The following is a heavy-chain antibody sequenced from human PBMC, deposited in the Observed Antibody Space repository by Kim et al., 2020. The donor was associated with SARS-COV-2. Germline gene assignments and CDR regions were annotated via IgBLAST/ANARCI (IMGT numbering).Heavy chain of an antibody. D-gene: IGHD4-17*01. CDR2: INHSGSN. J-gene: IGHJ4*02. CDR3: ARGRPPPDYGDYVLDY. CDR1: GGSFSGYY. V-gene: IGHV4-34*01. Sequence: SETLSLTCAVYGGSFSGYYGSWIRQLPGKGLEWIGEINHSGSNNYNPSLKSRGTISVDTSKNQLSLKLSSVTAADTAVYYCARGRPPPDYGDYVLDYWGQGTLVTVSS.